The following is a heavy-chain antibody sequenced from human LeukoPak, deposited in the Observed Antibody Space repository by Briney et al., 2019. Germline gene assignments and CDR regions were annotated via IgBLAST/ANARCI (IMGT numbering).Heavy chain of an antibody. V-gene: IGHV1-69*13. CDR3: ATCARNFYCYRFDY. Sequence: GASVKVSCKASGYTFTSYAISWVRQAPGQGLEWMGGIIPIFGTANYAQKFQGRVTITADESTSTAYMELSSLRSEDTAVYYCATCARNFYCYRFDYWGQGTLVTVSA. CDR1: GYTFTSYA. J-gene: IGHJ4*02. D-gene: IGHD2-2*02. CDR2: IIPIFGTA.